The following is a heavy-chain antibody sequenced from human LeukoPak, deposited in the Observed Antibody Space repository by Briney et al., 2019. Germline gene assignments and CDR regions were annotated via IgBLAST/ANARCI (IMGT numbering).Heavy chain of an antibody. V-gene: IGHV1-2*02. CDR2: INPNSGGT. J-gene: IGHJ5*02. CDR1: GYTFTGYY. D-gene: IGHD6-13*01. Sequence: GASVPVSCKASGYTFTGYYMHWVRQAPGQGLEWMGWINPNSGGTNYAQKFQGRVTMTRDTSISTAYMELSRLRSDDTAVYYCARGSYSSSWYKFDPWGQGTLVTVSS. CDR3: ARGSYSSSWYKFDP.